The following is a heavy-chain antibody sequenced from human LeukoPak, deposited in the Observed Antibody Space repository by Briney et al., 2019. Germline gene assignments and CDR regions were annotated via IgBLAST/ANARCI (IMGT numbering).Heavy chain of an antibody. CDR1: GFTISNYA. V-gene: IGHV3-30*04. CDR3: GRDPSARVTIDF. D-gene: IGHD5-24*01. Sequence: PGGSLRLSCAASGFTISNYAMHWVRQAPGKGLEWVAIISHDGRNQYYAESVKGRFTISRDSSKNTVSLQMNSLRAGDSALYYCGRDPSARVTIDFWGQGTLVTVSS. CDR2: ISHDGRNQ. J-gene: IGHJ4*02.